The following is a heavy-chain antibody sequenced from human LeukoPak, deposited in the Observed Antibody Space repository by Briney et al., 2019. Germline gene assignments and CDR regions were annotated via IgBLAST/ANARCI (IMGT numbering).Heavy chain of an antibody. CDR3: AREDGYNWDFFDY. Sequence: PGGSLRLSCAASGFTFSSYSMNWVRQAPGKGLEWVSSISSSSSYIYYADSVKGRFTISRDNAKNSLYLQMNSLRAEDTAVYYCAREDGYNWDFFDYWGQGTLVTVSS. J-gene: IGHJ4*02. V-gene: IGHV3-21*01. D-gene: IGHD5-24*01. CDR2: ISSSSSYI. CDR1: GFTFSSYS.